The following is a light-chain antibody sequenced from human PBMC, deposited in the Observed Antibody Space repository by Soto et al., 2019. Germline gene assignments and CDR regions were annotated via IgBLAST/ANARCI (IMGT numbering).Light chain of an antibody. CDR1: SSDVGGYNY. Sequence: QSVLTQPASVSGSPGQSITISCTGTSSDVGGYNYVSWYQQHPGKAPKVIIYDVSNRPSGVSDRFSGSKSGNTASLTISGLQAEDGADYYCSSYGGSSTYVFGTGTKVTVL. V-gene: IGLV2-14*01. J-gene: IGLJ1*01. CDR2: DVS. CDR3: SSYGGSSTYV.